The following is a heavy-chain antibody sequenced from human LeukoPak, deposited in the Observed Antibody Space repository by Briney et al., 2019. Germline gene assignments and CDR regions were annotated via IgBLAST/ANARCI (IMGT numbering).Heavy chain of an antibody. D-gene: IGHD5-12*01. CDR1: GYTFTGYY. V-gene: IGHV1-2*02. CDR3: ARDQEGGYDWGNFEY. J-gene: IGHJ4*02. CDR2: INPNSGVT. Sequence: GASVKVSCKASGYTFTGYYMQWVRQAPGQGLEWMGWINPNSGVTNYAQKFQGRVTMTTDTSISTAYMELSRLRADDTAVYYCARDQEGGYDWGNFEYWGQGTLVTVSS.